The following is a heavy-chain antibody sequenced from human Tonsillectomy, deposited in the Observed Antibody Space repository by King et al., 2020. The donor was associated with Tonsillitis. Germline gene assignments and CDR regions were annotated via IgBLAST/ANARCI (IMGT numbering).Heavy chain of an antibody. CDR1: GFTFSYYN. CDR3: ARVGGDPDAFDI. V-gene: IGHV3-21*01. J-gene: IGHJ3*02. Sequence: VQLVESGGGLVKPGGSLRLSCAASGFTFSYYNMNWVRQAPGKGLECVSSISSSGNYLYYADSVKGRFSISRDNAKNSLYLQMNSLRAEDTALYYCARVGGDPDAFDIWGQGTMVTVSS. D-gene: IGHD3-10*01. CDR2: ISSSGNYL.